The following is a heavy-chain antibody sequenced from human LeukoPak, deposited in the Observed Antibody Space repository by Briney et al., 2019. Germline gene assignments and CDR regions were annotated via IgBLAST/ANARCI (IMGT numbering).Heavy chain of an antibody. V-gene: IGHV3-23*01. CDR3: AKGGYSSSWSYYFDY. J-gene: IGHJ4*02. CDR2: ISVSGSNT. Sequence: GGSLRLSCEVSGFTFSDYAMKWVRQAPGKGLEWVSVISVSGSNTYYADSVKGRFTISRDNSKNTLYLQMNSLRAEDTALYYCAKGGYSSSWSYYFDYWGQGTLVTVSS. CDR1: GFTFSDYA. D-gene: IGHD6-13*01.